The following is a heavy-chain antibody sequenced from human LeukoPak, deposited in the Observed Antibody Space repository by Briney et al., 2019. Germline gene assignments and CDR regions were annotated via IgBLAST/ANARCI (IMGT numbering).Heavy chain of an antibody. D-gene: IGHD2-21*01. CDR2: IIPIFGTA. J-gene: IGHJ5*02. CDR1: GGTFSSYA. V-gene: IGHV1-69*13. Sequence: SVKVSCKASGGTFSSYAISWVRQAPGQGLEWMGGIIPIFGTANYAQKFQGRVTITADESTSTAYMELSSLRSEDTAVYYCARVDAYCGGDRYYWFDPWGQGTLVTVSS. CDR3: ARVDAYCGGDRYYWFDP.